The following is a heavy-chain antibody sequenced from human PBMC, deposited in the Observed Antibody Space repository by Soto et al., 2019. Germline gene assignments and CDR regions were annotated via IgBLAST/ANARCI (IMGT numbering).Heavy chain of an antibody. V-gene: IGHV4-4*02. CDR3: AGDVGHYDDNSPSGQVDF. Sequence: QVLLQESGPGLVKPSGTLSLTCAVSGNSITSSNWWSWVRQPPGKGLEWFAEIYPGGRTNYNPSLKSRVTISVDKSKNQFSLKLVTVTAADTAVYYCAGDVGHYDDNSPSGQVDFWGQGILVTVSS. CDR2: IYPGGRT. CDR1: GNSITSSNW. D-gene: IGHD3-22*01. J-gene: IGHJ4*02.